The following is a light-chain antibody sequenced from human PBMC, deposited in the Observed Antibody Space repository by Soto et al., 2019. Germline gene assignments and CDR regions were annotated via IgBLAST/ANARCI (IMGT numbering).Light chain of an antibody. J-gene: IGKJ2*01. CDR3: QQYGSSSYT. Sequence: EIVLTQSPGTLSLSPGERATLSCRASQSVSSSYLAWYQQKPGQAPRLLIYGASSRATGIPDRFSGSGSGTDFTLTISRLGPEDFAVYYCQQYGSSSYTFGPGTKLEIK. CDR1: QSVSSSY. V-gene: IGKV3-20*01. CDR2: GAS.